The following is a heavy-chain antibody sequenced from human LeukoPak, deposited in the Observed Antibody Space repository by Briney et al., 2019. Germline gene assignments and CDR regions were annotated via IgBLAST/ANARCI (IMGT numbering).Heavy chain of an antibody. CDR1: GYTFTTYQ. CDR3: ARNVGSGLDY. CDR2: INPSGGST. D-gene: IGHD1-1*01. Sequence: ASVKVSCKASGYTFTTYQIHWVRQAPGQGLEWMGMINPSGGSTSYAQKFQVRVTMTRDTSTSTVYMELSSLRSDDTAVYYCARNVGSGLDYWGQGTLVTVSS. V-gene: IGHV1-46*01. J-gene: IGHJ4*02.